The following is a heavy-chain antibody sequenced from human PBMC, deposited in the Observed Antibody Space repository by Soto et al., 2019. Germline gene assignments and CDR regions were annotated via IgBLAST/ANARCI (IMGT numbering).Heavy chain of an antibody. V-gene: IGHV3-30-3*01. CDR2: ILSDGSNK. D-gene: IGHD1-26*01. CDR3: ARDDEGGRDCDLGY. J-gene: IGHJ4*02. CDR1: GFTLSSHA. Sequence: QVQLVESGGGVVQPGRSLRLSCAVSGFTLSSHAMHWVRQAPGKGLEWVALILSDGSNKYYADSVKGRFTTSRDNSKNPMYLQMDSLSVEDTAVYYCARDDEGGRDCDLGYWGQGALVTVSS.